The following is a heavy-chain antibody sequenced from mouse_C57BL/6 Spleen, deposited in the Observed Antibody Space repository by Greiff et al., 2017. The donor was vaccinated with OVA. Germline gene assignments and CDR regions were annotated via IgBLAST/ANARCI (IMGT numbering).Heavy chain of an antibody. CDR1: GFTFTDYY. CDR3: ARYTHYYGSYYFDD. CDR2: IRNKANGYTT. Sequence: EVKLMESGGGLVQPGGSLSLSCAASGFTFTDYYMSWVRQPPGKALEWLGFIRNKANGYTTEYSASVKGRFTISRDNSQSSLYLQMNALRAEDSATYYCARYTHYYGSYYFDDWGQGTTLTVSS. J-gene: IGHJ2*01. D-gene: IGHD1-1*01. V-gene: IGHV7-3*01.